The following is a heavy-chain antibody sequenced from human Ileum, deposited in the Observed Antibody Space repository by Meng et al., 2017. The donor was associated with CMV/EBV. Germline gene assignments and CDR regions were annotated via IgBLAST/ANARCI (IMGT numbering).Heavy chain of an antibody. CDR1: GVSISSSGDY. CDR2: MYSSGTP. Sequence: RLQLQEPGPGLVKPSETLSLTCSVSGVSISSSGDYWGWIRQPPGKGLEWIGNMYSSGTPYYNPSLKSRVTMSVDTSKNQFSLKLSSVTAADTAVYYCARWGSGTYYKGYFDYWGQGTLVTVSS. D-gene: IGHD3-10*01. V-gene: IGHV4-39*06. J-gene: IGHJ4*02. CDR3: ARWGSGTYYKGYFDY.